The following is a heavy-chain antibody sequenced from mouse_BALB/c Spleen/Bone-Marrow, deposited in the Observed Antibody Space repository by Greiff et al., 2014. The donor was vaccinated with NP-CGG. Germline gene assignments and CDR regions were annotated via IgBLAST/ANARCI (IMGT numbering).Heavy chain of an antibody. J-gene: IGHJ1*01. CDR1: GYTFSSYW. V-gene: IGHV1-9*01. CDR3: AREDGLWYFDV. Sequence: VQLQESGAELMKPGASVKISCKATGYTFSSYWIEWVKQRPGHGLEWIGKILPGSGSTNYNEKFKGKATFTADTSSNTAYMQPRSLTSEDSAVHYCAREDGLWYFDVWGAGTTVTVSS. D-gene: IGHD1-1*01. CDR2: ILPGSGST.